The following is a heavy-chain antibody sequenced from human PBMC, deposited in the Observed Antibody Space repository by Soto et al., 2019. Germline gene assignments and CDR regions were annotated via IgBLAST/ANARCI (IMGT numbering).Heavy chain of an antibody. J-gene: IGHJ6*02. CDR2: ITSSSSYI. Sequence: GGSLRLSCAASGFTFSSYSMNWVRQAPGKGLEWVSSITSSSSYIYYADSVKGRFTISRDNAKNSLYLQMNSLRAEDTAVYYCARDLIAGSAAAGPNYYYYGMDVWGQGTTVTVSS. D-gene: IGHD6-13*01. CDR1: GFTFSSYS. CDR3: ARDLIAGSAAAGPNYYYYGMDV. V-gene: IGHV3-21*01.